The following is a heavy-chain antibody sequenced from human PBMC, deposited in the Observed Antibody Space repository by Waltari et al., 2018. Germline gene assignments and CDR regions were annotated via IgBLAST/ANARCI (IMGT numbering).Heavy chain of an antibody. CDR1: GGSLSSSNW. CDR2: IYHSGST. D-gene: IGHD6-13*01. CDR3: ARGYSSSKRFYYFDY. Sequence: QVQLQESGPGLVTPSGTLSLTCAVSGGSLSSSNWWSWVRQPPGKGLEWIGEIYHSGSTNYNPSLKSRVTISVDKSKNQFSLKLSSVTAADTAVYYCARGYSSSKRFYYFDYWGQGTLVTVSS. J-gene: IGHJ4*02. V-gene: IGHV4-4*02.